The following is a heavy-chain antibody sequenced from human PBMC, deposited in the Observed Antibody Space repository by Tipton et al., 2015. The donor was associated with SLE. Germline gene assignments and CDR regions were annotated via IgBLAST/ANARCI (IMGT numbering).Heavy chain of an antibody. Sequence: LSLTCAVSGGSISSSNYYWGWIRQPPGKGLEWIGSIYYSGSTYYNPSLKSRVSISVDTSKNQFFLNLHSVTAADTAVYYCARGGASVLIRNCYFDYWGQGSLVTVSS. CDR1: GGSISSSNYY. D-gene: IGHD2-8*01. J-gene: IGHJ4*01. CDR2: IYYSGST. V-gene: IGHV4-39*07. CDR3: ARGGASVLIRNCYFDY.